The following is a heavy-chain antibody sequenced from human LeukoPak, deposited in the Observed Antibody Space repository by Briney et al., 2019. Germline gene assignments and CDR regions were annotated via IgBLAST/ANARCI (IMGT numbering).Heavy chain of an antibody. V-gene: IGHV3-23*01. CDR3: AKCGNSGCHLIDY. CDR1: GFTVSNSY. J-gene: IGHJ4*02. D-gene: IGHD5-12*01. Sequence: GGSLRLSCAASGFTVSNSYMNWVRQAPGKGLEWVSAISGRTGATYYADSEKGRFTISRDNSKSTLYLQMDSLRAEDTAVYYCAKCGNSGCHLIDYWGQGTLVTVSS. CDR2: ISGRTGAT.